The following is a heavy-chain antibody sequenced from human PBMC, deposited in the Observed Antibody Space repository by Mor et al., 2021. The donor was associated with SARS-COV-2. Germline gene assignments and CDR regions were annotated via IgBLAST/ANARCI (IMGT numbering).Heavy chain of an antibody. J-gene: IGHJ5*02. CDR3: AKDPVGRFLEWSNWFDP. Sequence: GSGGSTYYADSVKGRFTISRDNSKNTLYLQMNSLRAEDTAVYYCAKDPVGRFLEWSNWFDPWGQGTLVTVSS. CDR2: GSGGST. D-gene: IGHD3-3*01. V-gene: IGHV3-23*01.